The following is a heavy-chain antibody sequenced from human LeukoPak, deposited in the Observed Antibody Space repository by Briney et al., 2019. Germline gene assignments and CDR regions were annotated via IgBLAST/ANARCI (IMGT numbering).Heavy chain of an antibody. CDR1: GFPFSNFW. J-gene: IGHJ6*02. Sequence: GGSLRLSCSASGFPFSNFWMSWVRQAPGKGLEWVANLKEDGYENYYVDSVKGRFTISRDNAKNSLYLQMNSLRAEDTAVYYCARLCSASCAHGMEVWGQGTTVTVSS. D-gene: IGHD2-2*01. CDR2: LKEDGYEN. V-gene: IGHV3-7*01. CDR3: ARLCSASCAHGMEV.